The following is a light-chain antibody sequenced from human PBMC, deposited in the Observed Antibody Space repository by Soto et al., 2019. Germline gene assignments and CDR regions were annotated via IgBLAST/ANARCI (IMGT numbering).Light chain of an antibody. Sequence: EIVMTQSPATLSVSPGERATLSCRASQSVYSTLAWYQQKPGQAPSLLIYHASTRATGIPATFSGSGSGTEFTLTISSLQSEDFAVYYCQQYNKWPLTFGGGTKLEIK. CDR1: QSVYST. CDR3: QQYNKWPLT. CDR2: HAS. J-gene: IGKJ4*01. V-gene: IGKV3-15*01.